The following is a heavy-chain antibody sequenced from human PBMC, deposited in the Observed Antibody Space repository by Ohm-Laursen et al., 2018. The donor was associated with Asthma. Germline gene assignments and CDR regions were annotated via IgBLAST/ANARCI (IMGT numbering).Heavy chain of an antibody. J-gene: IGHJ6*02. V-gene: IGHV4-34*01. Sequence: GTLSLTCAVNGGSFNGYYWNWIRQSPGKGLEWIGEINPSGNTNYHPSLKSRVIISVDTSDKQVSLKLKSVTAADTAVYYCAKNSDGDYAPYYYYGMDVWGQGTTVTVSS. CDR1: GGSFNGYY. D-gene: IGHD4-17*01. CDR3: AKNSDGDYAPYYYYGMDV. CDR2: INPSGNT.